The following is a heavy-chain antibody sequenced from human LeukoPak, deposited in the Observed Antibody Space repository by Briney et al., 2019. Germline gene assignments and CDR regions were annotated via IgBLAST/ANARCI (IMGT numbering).Heavy chain of an antibody. Sequence: KPSQTLSLTCTVSGGSISSGSYYWSWIRQPAGKGLEWIGRIYTSGSTNYNPSLKSRVTISVDTSKNQFSLKLSSVTAADTAVYYCARPYGSGILAFDIWGQGTMVTVSS. CDR3: ARPYGSGILAFDI. CDR1: GGSISSGSYY. J-gene: IGHJ3*02. CDR2: IYTSGST. D-gene: IGHD3-10*01. V-gene: IGHV4-61*02.